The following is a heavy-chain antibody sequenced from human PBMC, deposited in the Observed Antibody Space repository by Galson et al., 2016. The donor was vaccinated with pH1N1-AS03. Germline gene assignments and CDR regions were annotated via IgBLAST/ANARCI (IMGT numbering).Heavy chain of an antibody. Sequence: SLRLSCAASGFTFSNYWMHWVRQAPGMGLVWVSRINNDGSTTKYADSVKGRFTISRDSAKNMLYLQMDSLRVEDTAVYYCTRGYYGSGSPYWGQGTLVTVSS. J-gene: IGHJ4*02. V-gene: IGHV3-74*01. CDR3: TRGYYGSGSPY. CDR2: INNDGSTT. CDR1: GFTFSNYW. D-gene: IGHD3-10*01.